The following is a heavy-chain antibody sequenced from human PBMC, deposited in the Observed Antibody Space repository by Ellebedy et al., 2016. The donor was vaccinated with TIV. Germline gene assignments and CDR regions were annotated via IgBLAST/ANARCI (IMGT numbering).Heavy chain of an antibody. D-gene: IGHD3-16*01. Sequence: MPSETLSLTCTVSGGSISTYYWSWIRQPAGKGLEWIGRIYTSGSTNYNPSLKSRVTMSRDPSKNSLSLHLASVTATDTAIYYCAKIVSGGASFDPWGQGTLVTVSS. V-gene: IGHV4-4*07. J-gene: IGHJ5*02. CDR1: GGSISTYY. CDR2: IYTSGST. CDR3: AKIVSGGASFDP.